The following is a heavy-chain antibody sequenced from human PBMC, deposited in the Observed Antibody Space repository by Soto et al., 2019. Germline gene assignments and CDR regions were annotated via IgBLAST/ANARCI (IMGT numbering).Heavy chain of an antibody. CDR3: ARVSRDGYNPRPDYFDY. D-gene: IGHD5-12*01. V-gene: IGHV4-59*01. Sequence: LRETLSLTCSVSGGSISSYYWSWIRQPPGKGLEWIGYIYYSGSTNYNPSLKSRVTISVDTSKNQFSLKLSSVTAADTAVYYCARVSRDGYNPRPDYFDYWGQGTLVTVSS. J-gene: IGHJ4*02. CDR1: GGSISSYY. CDR2: IYYSGST.